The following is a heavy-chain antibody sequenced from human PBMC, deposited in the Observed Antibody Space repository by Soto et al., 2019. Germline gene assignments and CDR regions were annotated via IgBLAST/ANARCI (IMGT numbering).Heavy chain of an antibody. CDR3: AHISAKPTFDY. V-gene: IGHV2-5*02. J-gene: IGHJ4*02. Sequence: QITLKESGPTLVNPTQTLTLTCTFSGFSLSTSGVGVGWIRQPPGKALEWLAVIYWDDDKRYSPSLKSRLTITKDTSKNQVVLIMTNMDPVDTATYYCAHISAKPTFDYWGQGTLVTVSS. CDR2: IYWDDDK. CDR1: GFSLSTSGVG.